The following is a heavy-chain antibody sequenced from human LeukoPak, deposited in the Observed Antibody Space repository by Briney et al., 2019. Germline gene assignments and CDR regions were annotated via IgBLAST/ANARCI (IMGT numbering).Heavy chain of an antibody. Sequence: GGSLRLSCADSRCIFSSYTMQWVRQAPAKALEWVGAISYDGRNKYYVDSVKGRFTISRDNSKNTLYLQMDSLRIEDTAVYYCARPYPTDCSNINCYSEIGYWGPGTLVTVSS. J-gene: IGHJ4*02. CDR1: RCIFSSYT. V-gene: IGHV3-30*04. CDR2: ISYDGRNK. D-gene: IGHD2-2*02. CDR3: ARPYPTDCSNINCYSEIGY.